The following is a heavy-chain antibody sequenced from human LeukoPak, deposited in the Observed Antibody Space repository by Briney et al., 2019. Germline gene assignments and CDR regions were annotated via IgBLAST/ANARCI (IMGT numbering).Heavy chain of an antibody. CDR1: GFTVSSNY. J-gene: IGHJ6*03. Sequence: GGSLRLSCAASGFTVSSNYMSWVRRAPGKGLEWVSVIYSGGSTYYADSVKGRFTISRDNSKNTLYLQMNNLRAEDTAVYYCASGSGSYRTPYYYMDVWGKGTTVTVSS. D-gene: IGHD3-10*01. V-gene: IGHV3-53*01. CDR2: IYSGGST. CDR3: ASGSGSYRTPYYYMDV.